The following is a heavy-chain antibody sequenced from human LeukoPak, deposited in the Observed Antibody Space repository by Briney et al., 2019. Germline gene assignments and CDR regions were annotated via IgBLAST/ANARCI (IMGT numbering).Heavy chain of an antibody. CDR2: ISSNGGST. D-gene: IGHD4-17*01. V-gene: IGHV3-64*01. J-gene: IGHJ6*03. CDR3: ARAFGDYPSRYYYYYMDV. CDR1: GFTFSSYA. Sequence: PGGSLRLSCAASGFTFSSYAMHWVRQAPGKGLEYVSAISSNGGSTYYANSVKGRFTISRDNSKNTLYLQMGSLRAEDMAVYYCARAFGDYPSRYYYYYMDVWGKETTVTVSS.